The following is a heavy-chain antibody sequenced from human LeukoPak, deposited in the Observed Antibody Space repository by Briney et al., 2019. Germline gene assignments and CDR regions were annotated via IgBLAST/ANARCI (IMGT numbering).Heavy chain of an antibody. CDR2: ISYDGSNK. V-gene: IGHV3-30*14. J-gene: IGHJ4*02. CDR1: GFTFSGYP. Sequence: GGSLRLSCAASGFTFSGYPIHWVRQAPGKGLEWVAVISYDGSNKYYADSVKGRFTISRDNSKNTLYLQMNSLRAEDTAVYYCARGLATIADWGQGTLVTVSS. D-gene: IGHD5-12*01. CDR3: ARGLATIAD.